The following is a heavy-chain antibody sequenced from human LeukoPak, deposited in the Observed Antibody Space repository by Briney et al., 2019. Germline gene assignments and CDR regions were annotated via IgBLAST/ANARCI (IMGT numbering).Heavy chain of an antibody. CDR3: ARVGYCSSASCLNWFDP. CDR1: GDSVSSNSAA. Sequence: SQTLSLTCAISGDSVSSNSAAWNWIRQSPSRGLEWLGRTYYRSKWYSDYAVSVKSRITINPDTSKNQFSLQLNSVTPEDTAVYYCARVGYCSSASCLNWFDPWGRGTLVTVSS. D-gene: IGHD2-2*01. J-gene: IGHJ5*02. V-gene: IGHV6-1*01. CDR2: TYYRSKWYS.